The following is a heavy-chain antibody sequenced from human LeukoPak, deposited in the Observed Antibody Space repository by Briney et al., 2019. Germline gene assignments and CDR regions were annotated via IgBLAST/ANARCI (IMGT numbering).Heavy chain of an antibody. V-gene: IGHV4-30-2*01. Sequence: SQTLSLTCAVSGGSISSGGYSWSWIRQPPGKGLEWIGYIYHSGSTYYNPSLKSRVTISVDRSKNQFSLKLSSVTAADTAVYYCARATMATVSGNWFDPWGQGTLVTVSS. CDR1: GGSISSGGYS. D-gene: IGHD4-17*01. CDR2: IYHSGST. J-gene: IGHJ5*02. CDR3: ARATMATVSGNWFDP.